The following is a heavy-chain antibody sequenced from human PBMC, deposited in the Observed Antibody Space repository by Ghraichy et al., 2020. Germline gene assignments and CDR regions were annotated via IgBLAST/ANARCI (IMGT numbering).Heavy chain of an antibody. CDR3: ARGLSIAARLDY. CDR1: GFTFSSYG. V-gene: IGHV3-33*08. D-gene: IGHD6-6*01. CDR2: IWYDGSNK. J-gene: IGHJ4*02. Sequence: GGSLRLSCAASGFTFSSYGMHWVRQAPGKGLEWVAVIWYDGSNKYYADSVKGRFTISRDNSKNTLYLQMNSLRAEDTAVYYCARGLSIAARLDYWGQGTLVTVSS.